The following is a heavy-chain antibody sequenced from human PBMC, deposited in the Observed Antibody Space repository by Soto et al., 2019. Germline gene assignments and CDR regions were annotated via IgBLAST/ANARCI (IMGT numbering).Heavy chain of an antibody. CDR3: ARGAYNNNSHSFAP. J-gene: IGHJ5*02. Sequence: QVQLVQSGAEVRKPGASVRVSCKATGYSFTRHDINWLRQAAGQGLEWMGWMNPYSVNAVDAQKFQGRVTMTRNTATTTAYIEVTSLKSEATSVYFCARGAYNNNSHSFAPWGQGTLMTVSS. CDR1: GYSFTRHD. CDR2: MNPYSVNA. D-gene: IGHD1-1*01. V-gene: IGHV1-8*01.